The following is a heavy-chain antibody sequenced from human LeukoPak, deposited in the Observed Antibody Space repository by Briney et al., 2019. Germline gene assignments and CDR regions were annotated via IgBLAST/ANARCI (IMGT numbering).Heavy chain of an antibody. J-gene: IGHJ4*02. D-gene: IGHD7-27*01. CDR2: ISGSGGST. CDR1: GFTFSSYA. CDR3: AREANWASD. V-gene: IGHV3-23*01. Sequence: PGGSLRLSCAASGFTFSSYAMSWVRQAPGKGLEWVSVISGSGGSTYYADSVKGRSTIFRDNAKNTLYLEMNNLRAEDTAVYYCAREANWASDWGQGTQVTVSS.